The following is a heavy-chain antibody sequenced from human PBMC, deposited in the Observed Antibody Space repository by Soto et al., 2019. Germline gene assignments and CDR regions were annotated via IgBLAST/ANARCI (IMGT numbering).Heavy chain of an antibody. CDR1: GGSTSSDNY. D-gene: IGHD3-16*01. V-gene: IGHV4-30-4*01. J-gene: IGHJ4*02. Sequence: KPSETLSLTCTVSGGSTSSDNYWSWIRQPPGKGLEWIGHIYYSGNTDYNPSLNSRLAISIDTSKNQFSLKLSSVTAAGTAVYFCAREGGESSDGLYYFDSWGQGSLVTVSS. CDR3: AREGGESSDGLYYFDS. CDR2: IYYSGNT.